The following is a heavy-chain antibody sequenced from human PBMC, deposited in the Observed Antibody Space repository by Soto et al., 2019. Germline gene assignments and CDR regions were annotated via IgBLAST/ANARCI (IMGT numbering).Heavy chain of an antibody. CDR3: ARDRRQQLVDYYYYGMDV. CDR2: IIPIFGTA. Sequence: ASVKVSCKASGGTFSSYAISWVRQAPGQGLEWMGGIIPIFGTANYAQKFQGRVTITADESTSTAYMELSSLRSEDTAVYYCARDRRQQLVDYYYYGMDVWGQGTTVTVSS. D-gene: IGHD6-13*01. J-gene: IGHJ6*02. CDR1: GGTFSSYA. V-gene: IGHV1-69*13.